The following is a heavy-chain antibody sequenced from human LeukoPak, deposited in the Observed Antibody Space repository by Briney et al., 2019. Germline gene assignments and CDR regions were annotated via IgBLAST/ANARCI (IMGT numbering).Heavy chain of an antibody. V-gene: IGHV3-23*01. J-gene: IGHJ5*02. CDR2: ISGSVGST. CDR1: GFTFSSYA. CDR3: AKTDSSSWYVSNWFDP. D-gene: IGHD6-13*01. Sequence: GGSLRLSCAAAGFTFSSYAMSWVRQAPGKGLEWVSAISGSVGSTYYAGSVRGGFTISRDNTKNTLYLQMNSLRAEDTAVYYCAKTDSSSWYVSNWFDPWGQGTLVTVSS.